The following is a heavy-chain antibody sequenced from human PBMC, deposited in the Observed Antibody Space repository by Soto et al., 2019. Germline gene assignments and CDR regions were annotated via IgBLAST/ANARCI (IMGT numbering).Heavy chain of an antibody. J-gene: IGHJ4*02. V-gene: IGHV1-18*01. CDR1: DYTFTSYD. CDR2: ISAYSGNT. Sequence: QVQLVQSGAEVKKPGASVKVSCKASDYTFTSYDISWVRQAPGQGLEWMGWISAYSGNTNYAQKFQGRATMTTDTSTSTAYMELRSLRSDDTAVYYCAREGQTEYYFDYWGRGTLVTVSS. CDR3: AREGQTEYYFDY.